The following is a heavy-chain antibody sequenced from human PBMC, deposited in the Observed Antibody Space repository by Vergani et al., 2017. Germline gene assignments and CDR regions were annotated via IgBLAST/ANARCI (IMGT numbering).Heavy chain of an antibody. V-gene: IGHV4-4*09. D-gene: IGHD3-10*01. J-gene: IGHJ6*02. CDR1: GGSISSYY. Sequence: QVQLQESGPGLVKPSETLSLTCTVSGGSISSYYWSWIRQPPGKGLEWIGYIYTSGSTNYNPSLKSRVPISVDTSKNQFSLKLRSVTAADTAVYYCASEGGGLWSGSYYYYGMDVWGQGTTVTVSS. CDR3: ASEGGGLWSGSYYYYGMDV. CDR2: IYTSGST.